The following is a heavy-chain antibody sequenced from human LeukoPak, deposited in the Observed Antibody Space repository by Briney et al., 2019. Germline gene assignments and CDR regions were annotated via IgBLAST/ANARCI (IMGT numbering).Heavy chain of an antibody. Sequence: SGGSLRLSCAASGFIFSNYNMNWVRQAPGKGLEWVSSITTRSTYIYYADSVKGRFTISRDNAKNSLYLQMNSLRAEDTAVYFCARDPYSGSYGPYYYYFMDVWGKGTTVTISS. CDR2: ITTRSTYI. V-gene: IGHV3-21*01. J-gene: IGHJ6*03. D-gene: IGHD1-26*01. CDR3: ARDPYSGSYGPYYYYFMDV. CDR1: GFIFSNYN.